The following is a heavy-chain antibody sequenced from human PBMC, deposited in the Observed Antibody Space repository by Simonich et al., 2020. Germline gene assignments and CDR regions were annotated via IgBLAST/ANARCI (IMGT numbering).Heavy chain of an antibody. J-gene: IGHJ3*02. CDR2: ISSSGSTI. CDR3: ARDLYSSSSAFDI. V-gene: IGHV3-48*03. CDR1: GFTFSSYE. D-gene: IGHD6-6*01. Sequence: EVQLVESGGGLVQPGGSLRLSCAASGFTFSSYEMNWVGQAPGSGLELVSYISSSGSTIYYADSVKGRFTISRDNAKNSLYLQMNSLRAEDTAVYYCARDLYSSSSAFDIWGQGTMVTVSS.